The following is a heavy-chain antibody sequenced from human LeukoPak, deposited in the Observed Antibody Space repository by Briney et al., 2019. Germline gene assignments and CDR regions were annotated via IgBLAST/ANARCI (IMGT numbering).Heavy chain of an antibody. V-gene: IGHV3-21*01. CDR1: GFTFSSYS. D-gene: IGHD6-13*01. CDR2: MSSGSRYI. Sequence: NTGGSLRLSCAASGFTFSSYSMTWVRQAPGKGLEWVSSMSSGSRYIYYADSVRGRFTISRDNAKNSLYLLMNSLRAEDTAVYYCARAEATGRVDYWGQGTLVTVSS. CDR3: ARAEATGRVDY. J-gene: IGHJ4*02.